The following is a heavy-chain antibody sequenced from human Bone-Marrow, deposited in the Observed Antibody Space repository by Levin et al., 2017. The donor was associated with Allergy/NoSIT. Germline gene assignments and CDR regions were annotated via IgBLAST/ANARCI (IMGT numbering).Heavy chain of an antibody. D-gene: IGHD3-9*01. CDR3: AKEASDIAGYHQYYFDS. CDR2: ISGTSNTI. V-gene: IGHV3-48*04. Sequence: GGSLRLSCAASGFAFRTYNMNWVRQAPGKGLELVSFISGTSNTIYYADSVRGRFTISRDNAKNSLFLQMNSLRAEDTAVYYCAKEASDIAGYHQYYFDSWGQGTPVTVSS. J-gene: IGHJ4*02. CDR1: GFAFRTYN.